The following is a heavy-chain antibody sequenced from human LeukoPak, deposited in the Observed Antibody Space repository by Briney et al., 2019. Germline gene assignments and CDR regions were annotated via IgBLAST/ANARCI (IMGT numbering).Heavy chain of an antibody. Sequence: SGTLSLTCSVSGSSINSHYWSWIRQSPGKELEWIGYVFNGGSTNYNPSLKSRVTMSLDTSRDQFSLRLSSVTAADTAIYYCASRPAGNTWYGVFDYWSQGTLVTVSS. CDR1: GSSINSHY. V-gene: IGHV4-59*11. CDR3: ASRPAGNTWYGVFDY. J-gene: IGHJ4*02. D-gene: IGHD6-13*01. CDR2: VFNGGST.